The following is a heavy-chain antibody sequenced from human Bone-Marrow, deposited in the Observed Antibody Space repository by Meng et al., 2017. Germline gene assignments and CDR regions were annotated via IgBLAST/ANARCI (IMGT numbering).Heavy chain of an antibody. V-gene: IGHV3-23*01. CDR3: AKGHYFDASAYYHDAFDI. D-gene: IGHD3-22*01. CDR1: GFSFSSYT. CDR2: ISPSGRTT. Sequence: ESLKISCAASGFSFSSYTMTWVRQAPGKGLEWVSGISPSGRTTYYPYSVKGRFAISRDSSKNTLFLQMNSLRAEDTAIYYCAKGHYFDASAYYHDAFDIWGQGTMVTVSS. J-gene: IGHJ3*02.